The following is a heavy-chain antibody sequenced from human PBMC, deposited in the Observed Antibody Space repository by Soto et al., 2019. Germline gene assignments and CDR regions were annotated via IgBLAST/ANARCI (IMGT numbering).Heavy chain of an antibody. J-gene: IGHJ5*02. CDR1: GGSISSGGYY. Sequence: PSETLSLTCTVSGGSISSGGYYWSWIRQHPGKGLEWIGYIYYSGSTYYNPSLKSRVTISIDTSKNQFSLQLRSVTAADTAVYYCARGNVRKPNTLYYASDSMRQNWFDPWGQGSLVTVSS. V-gene: IGHV4-31*03. D-gene: IGHD3-10*01. CDR2: IYYSGST. CDR3: ARGNVRKPNTLYYASDSMRQNWFDP.